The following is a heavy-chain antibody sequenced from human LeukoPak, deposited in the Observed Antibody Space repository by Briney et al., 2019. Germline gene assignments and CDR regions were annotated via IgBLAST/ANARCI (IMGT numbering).Heavy chain of an antibody. Sequence: PGGSLRLSCAASGFTFSNYAMNWVRQAPGKGLEWVSAISGSGGSTCYADSVKGRFTISRDNSKKTLYLQVNSLRAEDTAVYYCAKEGGYPNRYFHHWGQGTLVTVSS. CDR3: AKEGGYPNRYFHH. V-gene: IGHV3-23*01. CDR1: GFTFSNYA. CDR2: ISGSGGST. D-gene: IGHD3-22*01. J-gene: IGHJ1*01.